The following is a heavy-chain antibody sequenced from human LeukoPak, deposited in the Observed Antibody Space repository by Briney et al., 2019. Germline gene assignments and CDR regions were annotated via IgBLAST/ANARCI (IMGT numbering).Heavy chain of an antibody. V-gene: IGHV5-51*01. CDR3: ARERGGSGYDSGLDFDY. J-gene: IGHJ4*02. CDR2: IYPGASDT. D-gene: IGHD5-12*01. CDR1: GYTFSNYW. Sequence: GESLRISCKGSGYTFSNYWIGWVRQMPGKGLGWMGIIYPGASDTRYSPSFQGQVTFSADESISTAYLQWSSLKASDTAMYYCARERGGSGYDSGLDFDYWGQGTLVTVSS.